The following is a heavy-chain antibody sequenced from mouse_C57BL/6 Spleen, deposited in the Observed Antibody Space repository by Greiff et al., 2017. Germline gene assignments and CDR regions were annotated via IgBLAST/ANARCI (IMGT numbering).Heavy chain of an antibody. CDR1: GYTFTSYW. Sequence: QVHVKQPGTELVKPGASVKLSCKASGYTFTSYWMHWVKQRPGQGLEWIGNINPSNGGTNYNEKFKSKATLTVDKSSSTAYMQLSSLTSEDSAVYDCARPRADGFYYAMDYWGQGTSVTVSS. D-gene: IGHD3-3*01. J-gene: IGHJ4*01. V-gene: IGHV1-53*01. CDR3: ARPRADGFYYAMDY. CDR2: INPSNGGT.